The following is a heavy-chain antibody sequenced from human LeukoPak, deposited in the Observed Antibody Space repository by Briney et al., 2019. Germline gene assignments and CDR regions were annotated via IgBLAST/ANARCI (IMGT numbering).Heavy chain of an antibody. V-gene: IGHV4-31*03. D-gene: IGHD3-10*01. J-gene: IGHJ5*02. Sequence: PSETLSLTCTVSGGSISSGGYYWSWIRQHPGKGLEWIVYIYYSGSTYYNPSLKSRVTISVYTAKNQFSLKLSSVTAADTAVYYCARGLLWFGSIDPHWFDPWGQGTLVTVSS. CDR1: GGSISSGGYY. CDR3: ARGLLWFGSIDPHWFDP. CDR2: IYYSGST.